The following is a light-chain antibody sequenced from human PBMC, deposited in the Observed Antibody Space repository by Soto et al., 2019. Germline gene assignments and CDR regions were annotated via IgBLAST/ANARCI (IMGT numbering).Light chain of an antibody. Sequence: EIVMTQSPATLSVSPGERATLSCRASQSISSDVAWYQQKPGQAPRLLIYGASTTATGIPARFSGSGSGTEFTLTISSLQSEDFAVYNCQQYNKWPRTVGQGTKVDSK. CDR2: GAS. J-gene: IGKJ2*01. CDR3: QQYNKWPRT. V-gene: IGKV3-15*01. CDR1: QSISSD.